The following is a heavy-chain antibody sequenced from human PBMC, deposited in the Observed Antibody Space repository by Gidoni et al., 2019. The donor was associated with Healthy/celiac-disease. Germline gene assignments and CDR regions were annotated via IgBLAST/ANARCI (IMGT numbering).Heavy chain of an antibody. D-gene: IGHD4-17*01. CDR1: GYSFTSYW. CDR3: ARLGQLGDYEKDAFDI. Sequence: EVQLVQSGAEVTKPGESLKNSCKGSGYSFTSYWIGWVRQIPGKGLEWMGIIYPGDSYTRYSPSFQGQVTISADKSISTAYLQWSSLKASDTAMYYCARLGQLGDYEKDAFDIWGQGTMVTVSS. V-gene: IGHV5-51*01. CDR2: IYPGDSYT. J-gene: IGHJ3*02.